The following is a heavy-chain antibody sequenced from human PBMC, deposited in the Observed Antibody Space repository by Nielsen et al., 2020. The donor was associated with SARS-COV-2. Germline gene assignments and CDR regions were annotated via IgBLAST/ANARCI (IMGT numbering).Heavy chain of an antibody. V-gene: IGHV1-3*04. Sequence: ASVKVSCKASGYTFSTYAMHWVRQAPGQRLEWMGWINIGNGNTKYSQKFQGRVTMTRDTSISTAYMELSSLRSEDTAVYYCARGGFSLGANLEDPWGQGTLVIVSS. CDR1: GYTFSTYA. CDR2: INIGNGNT. J-gene: IGHJ5*02. D-gene: IGHD1-26*01. CDR3: ARGGFSLGANLEDP.